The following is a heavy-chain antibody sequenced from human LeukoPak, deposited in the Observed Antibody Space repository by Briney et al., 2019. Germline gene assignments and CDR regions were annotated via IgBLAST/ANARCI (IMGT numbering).Heavy chain of an antibody. D-gene: IGHD6-6*01. Sequence: GGSLRLSCAASGFPFSTSWVHWVRQAPGKGLEWVAVIWYDGSNKYYADSVKGRFTISRDNSKNTLYLQMNSLRAEDTAVYYCARDPDEYSSFPRWFDPWGQGTLVTVSS. CDR1: GFPFSTSW. J-gene: IGHJ5*02. V-gene: IGHV3-33*08. CDR2: IWYDGSNK. CDR3: ARDPDEYSSFPRWFDP.